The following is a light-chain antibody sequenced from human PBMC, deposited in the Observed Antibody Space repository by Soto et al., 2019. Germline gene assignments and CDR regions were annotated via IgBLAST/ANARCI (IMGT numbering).Light chain of an antibody. V-gene: IGKV1-5*01. J-gene: IGKJ1*01. CDR2: DAS. CDR1: QSVSGW. CDR3: KQYKNWPWT. Sequence: DIQMTQSPSTLSASVGDAVTASCRASQSVSGWLAWYQQKPGEAPKLLIYDASDLPRGVPSRFSGSGSGTKFTLTIASLQPDDFATYYCKQYKNWPWTFGQGTKVDI.